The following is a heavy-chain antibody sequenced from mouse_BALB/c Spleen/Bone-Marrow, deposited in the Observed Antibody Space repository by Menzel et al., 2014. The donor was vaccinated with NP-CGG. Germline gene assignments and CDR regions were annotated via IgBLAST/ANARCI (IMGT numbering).Heavy chain of an antibody. CDR3: ATYYYGYYFDY. CDR2: IDPANGNT. V-gene: IGHV14-3*02. J-gene: IGHJ2*01. CDR1: GFNIKDTY. D-gene: IGHD1-2*01. Sequence: EVQLQQSGAELVKPGASAKLSCTASGFNIKDTYMHWVKQRPEQGLEWIGRIDPANGNTKYDPKFQGKATITADTSSNTAYLQLSSLTSEDTAVYYCATYYYGYYFDYWGQGTTLTVSS.